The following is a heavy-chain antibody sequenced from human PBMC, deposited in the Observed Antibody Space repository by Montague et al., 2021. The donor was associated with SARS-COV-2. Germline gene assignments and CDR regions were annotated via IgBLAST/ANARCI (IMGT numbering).Heavy chain of an antibody. Sequence: SETLSLTCSVSGGSFSSGDSYWGWLRQAPGKGLEWIGGLHYAGSAYYNPSLRNRVTISADTSKNQFSLKLNSVTAADTAVYYCVATYNGNWYYFDYWGQGTLVTVSS. CDR1: GGSFSSGDSY. CDR2: LHYAGSA. V-gene: IGHV4-39*01. CDR3: VATYNGNWYYFDY. D-gene: IGHD6-13*01. J-gene: IGHJ4*02.